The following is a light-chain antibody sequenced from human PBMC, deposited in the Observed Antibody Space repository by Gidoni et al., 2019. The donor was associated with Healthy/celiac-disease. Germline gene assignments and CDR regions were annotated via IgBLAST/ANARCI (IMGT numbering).Light chain of an antibody. Sequence: EIVLTQSPATLSLSPGETATLSCRASQNVVNYLAWYQQKPGQAPRLLIYDASNRATGIPARFSGSGSGTDFTLTISSLEPEDFAVYYCHQRSIWPLGMFGQGTKVEIK. V-gene: IGKV3-11*01. CDR2: DAS. CDR3: HQRSIWPLGM. CDR1: QNVVNY. J-gene: IGKJ1*01.